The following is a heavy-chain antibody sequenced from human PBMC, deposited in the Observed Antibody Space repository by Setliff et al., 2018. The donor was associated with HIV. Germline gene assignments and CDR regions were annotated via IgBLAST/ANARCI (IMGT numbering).Heavy chain of an antibody. Sequence: SETLSLTCTVSGDSFNGSHYLWGWIRQPPGKGLEWVGNVYYNWATYYKPSLKSRVTISVDTSKNQFSLRLSSVTAADRAVYYCARGGGPDTNFDLWGQGTLVTVSS. CDR1: GDSFNGSHYL. CDR2: VYYNWAT. D-gene: IGHD5-18*01. J-gene: IGHJ4*02. CDR3: ARGGGPDTNFDL. V-gene: IGHV4-39*07.